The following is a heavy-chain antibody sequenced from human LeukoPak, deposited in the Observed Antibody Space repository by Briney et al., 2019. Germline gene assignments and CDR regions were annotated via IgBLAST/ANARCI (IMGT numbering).Heavy chain of an antibody. Sequence: ASVKVSFKVSGYTLTELSMHWVRQAPGKGLEWMGGFDPEDGETIYAQKFQGRVTMTEDTSTDTAYMELSSLRSEDTAVYYCATAPSFNVWFDPWGQGTLVTVSS. J-gene: IGHJ5*02. V-gene: IGHV1-24*01. CDR1: GYTLTELS. CDR2: FDPEDGET. CDR3: ATAPSFNVWFDP.